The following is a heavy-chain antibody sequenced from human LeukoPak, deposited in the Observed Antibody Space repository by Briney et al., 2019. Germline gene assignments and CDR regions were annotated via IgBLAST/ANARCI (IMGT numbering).Heavy chain of an antibody. CDR1: GFTFSSYS. CDR2: ISSSSSYI. J-gene: IGHJ4*02. V-gene: IGHV3-21*01. CDR3: ARDLGYSSGWYGFDY. D-gene: IGHD6-19*01. Sequence: GGSLRLSCAASGFTFSSYSMNWVRQAPGKGLEWVSSISSSSSYIYYADSVKGRFTISRDNAKNSLYLQMNSLRAEDTAVYYCARDLGYSSGWYGFDYWGQGTLVTVSS.